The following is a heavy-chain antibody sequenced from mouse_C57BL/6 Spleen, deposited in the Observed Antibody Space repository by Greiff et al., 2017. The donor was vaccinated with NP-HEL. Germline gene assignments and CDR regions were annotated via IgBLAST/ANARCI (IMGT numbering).Heavy chain of an antibody. D-gene: IGHD1-1*01. V-gene: IGHV1-18*01. J-gene: IGHJ3*01. CDR2: INPNNGGT. Sequence: EVQLQQSGPELVKPGASVKIPCKASGYTFTDYNMDWVKQSHGKSLEWIGDINPNNGGTIYNQKFKGKATLTVDKSSSTAYMELRSLTSEDTAVYYCAREEYRYGSSPGWFAYWGQGTLVTVSA. CDR3: AREEYRYGSSPGWFAY. CDR1: GYTFTDYN.